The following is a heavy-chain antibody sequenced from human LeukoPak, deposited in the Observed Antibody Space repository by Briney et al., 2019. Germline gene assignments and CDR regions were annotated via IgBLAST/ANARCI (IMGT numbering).Heavy chain of an antibody. CDR3: ARGDHYDILTGYQTPSHLSDY. D-gene: IGHD3-9*01. V-gene: IGHV1-2*02. J-gene: IGHJ4*02. Sequence: ASVKVSCKASGYRFTSYYMHWIRQAPGQGLEWMGWINPNSGGTNYAQKFQGRVTMTRDTSISTAYMELSRLRSDDTAVYYCARGDHYDILTGYQTPSHLSDYWGQGTLVTVSS. CDR1: GYRFTSYY. CDR2: INPNSGGT.